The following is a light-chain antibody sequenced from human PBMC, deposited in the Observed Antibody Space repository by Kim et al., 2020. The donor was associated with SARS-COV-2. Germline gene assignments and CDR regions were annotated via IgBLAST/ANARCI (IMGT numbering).Light chain of an antibody. CDR1: SSDVGTYKY. V-gene: IGLV2-14*03. CDR2: DVN. Sequence: GQSITICCTGTSSDVGTYKYVSWYQQYPGKAPRLIISDVNKRPSGVSDRFSATKSGNAASLTISGLQTEDEADYYCGSYTNRNTWVFGGGTQLTVL. CDR3: GSYTNRNTWV. J-gene: IGLJ3*02.